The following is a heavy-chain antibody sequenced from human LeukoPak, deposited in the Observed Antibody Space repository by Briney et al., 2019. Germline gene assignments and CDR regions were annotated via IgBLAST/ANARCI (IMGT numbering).Heavy chain of an antibody. CDR1: GFTFSSYG. Sequence: GGSLRLSCAASGFTFSSYGMHWVRQAPGKGLEWVAFIRYDGSNKYYADSVKGRFTISRDNSKNTLYLQMNSLRAEDTAVYYCAKRLDAGPYDFWSGLQNYYYYYMDVWGKGTTVTVSS. J-gene: IGHJ6*03. CDR3: AKRLDAGPYDFWSGLQNYYYYYMDV. V-gene: IGHV3-30*02. D-gene: IGHD3-3*01. CDR2: IRYDGSNK.